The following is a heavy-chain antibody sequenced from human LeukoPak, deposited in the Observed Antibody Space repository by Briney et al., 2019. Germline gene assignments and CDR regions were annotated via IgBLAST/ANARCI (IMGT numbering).Heavy chain of an antibody. CDR3: AGNYYGSGSYPLC. V-gene: IGHV5-10-1*01. Sequence: GESLKISCKGSGYSFTSYWISWVRQMPGKSLEWMGRIDPSDSYTNYSPSFQGHVTISADKSISTAYLQWSSLKASDTAMYYCAGNYYGSGSYPLCWGQGTLVTVSS. D-gene: IGHD3-10*01. J-gene: IGHJ4*02. CDR1: GYSFTSYW. CDR2: IDPSDSYT.